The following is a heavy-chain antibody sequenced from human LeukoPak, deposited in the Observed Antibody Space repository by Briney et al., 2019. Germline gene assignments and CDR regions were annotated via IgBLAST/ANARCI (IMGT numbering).Heavy chain of an antibody. CDR1: GDSLSSSTCN. D-gene: IGHD3-22*01. J-gene: IGHJ4*02. V-gene: IGHV4-30-2*01. Sequence: LSLTCKVSGDSLSSSTCNWSWIRQPPGKGLEWIGYISQSGNSYFTPSLKSRATISVDRSKNQFSLTLTSVTAADTAVYYCARDQVDYDTPDHFDYWGKGTLVTVSS. CDR2: ISQSGNS. CDR3: ARDQVDYDTPDHFDY.